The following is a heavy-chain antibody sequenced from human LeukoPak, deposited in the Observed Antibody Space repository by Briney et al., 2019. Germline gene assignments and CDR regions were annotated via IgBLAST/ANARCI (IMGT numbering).Heavy chain of an antibody. J-gene: IGHJ4*02. CDR2: ISYDGSNK. V-gene: IGHV3-30*03. CDR3: ATDYSHGD. CDR1: GFTFSSYG. Sequence: GRSLRLSCAASGFTFSSYGMHWVRQAPGKGLEWVAVISYDGSNKYYADSVKGRFTISRDNSKNTLYLQMNSLRAEDTAVYYCATDYSHGDWGQGTLVTVSS. D-gene: IGHD4-11*01.